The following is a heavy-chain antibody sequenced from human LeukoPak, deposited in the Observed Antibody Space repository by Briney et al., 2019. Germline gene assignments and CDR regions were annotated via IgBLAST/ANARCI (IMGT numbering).Heavy chain of an antibody. CDR3: ARVLTQGEDYDILTLPDAFDI. CDR1: GGSITSDSYY. J-gene: IGHJ3*02. V-gene: IGHV4-61*01. Sequence: SETLSLTCTVSGGSITSDSYYWGWIRQPPGKGLEWIGYIYYSGSTNYNPSLKSRVTISVDTSKNQFSLKLSSVTAADTAVYYCARVLTQGEDYDILTLPDAFDIWGQGTMVTVSS. CDR2: IYYSGST. D-gene: IGHD3-9*01.